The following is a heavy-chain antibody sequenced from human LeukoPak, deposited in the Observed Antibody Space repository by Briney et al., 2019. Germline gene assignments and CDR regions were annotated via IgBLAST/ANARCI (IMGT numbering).Heavy chain of an antibody. CDR3: ARHYREIVVVPAAMQFGY. V-gene: IGHV4-59*08. D-gene: IGHD2-2*01. CDR2: IHYNGNT. Sequence: SETLSLTCTVSGGSISSHYWSWIRQPPGKGLEWIANIHYNGNTNYNPSLKSRVTISLDTSKNQFSLKLRSVTAADTAVYYCARHYREIVVVPAAMQFGYWGQGTLLTVSS. CDR1: GGSISSHY. J-gene: IGHJ4*02.